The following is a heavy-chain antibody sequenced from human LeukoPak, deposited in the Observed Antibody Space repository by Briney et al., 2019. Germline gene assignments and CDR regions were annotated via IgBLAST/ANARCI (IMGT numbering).Heavy chain of an antibody. CDR3: ARVPMTTGHAFDI. CDR2: IYYSGST. Sequence: SETLSLTCTVSGGSISSYYWSWIRQPPGKGLEWIGYIYYSGSTNYNPSLKSRVTISVDTSKNQFSLKLSSVTAADAAVYYCARVPMTTGHAFDIWGQGTMVTVSS. CDR1: GGSISSYY. D-gene: IGHD4-17*01. J-gene: IGHJ3*02. V-gene: IGHV4-59*01.